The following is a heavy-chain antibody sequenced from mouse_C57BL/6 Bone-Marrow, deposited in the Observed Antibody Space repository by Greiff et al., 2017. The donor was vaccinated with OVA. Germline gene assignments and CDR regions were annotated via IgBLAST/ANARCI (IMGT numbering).Heavy chain of an antibody. V-gene: IGHV14-4*01. Sequence: VQLQQSGAELVRPGASVKLSCTASGFNIKDDYMHWVKQRPEQGLEWIGWIDPENGDTEYASKFQGKATITADTSSNTAYLQLSSLTSEDTAVYYCTTCYYGTTMDYWGQGTSVTVSS. J-gene: IGHJ4*01. CDR1: GFNIKDDY. D-gene: IGHD1-1*01. CDR2: IDPENGDT. CDR3: TTCYYGTTMDY.